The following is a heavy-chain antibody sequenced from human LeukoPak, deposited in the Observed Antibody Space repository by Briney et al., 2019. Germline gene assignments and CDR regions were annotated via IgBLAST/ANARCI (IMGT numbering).Heavy chain of an antibody. CDR2: IIPIFGTA. CDR3: ARGPYLYSSPTSDYYYYYYMDV. Sequence: ASVKVSCKASEGTFSSYAISWVRQAPGQGLEWMGGIIPIFGTANYAQKFQGRVTITTDESTSTAYMELSSLRSEDTAVYYCARGPYLYSSPTSDYYYYYYMDVWGKGTTVTVSS. J-gene: IGHJ6*03. D-gene: IGHD6-13*01. CDR1: EGTFSSYA. V-gene: IGHV1-69*05.